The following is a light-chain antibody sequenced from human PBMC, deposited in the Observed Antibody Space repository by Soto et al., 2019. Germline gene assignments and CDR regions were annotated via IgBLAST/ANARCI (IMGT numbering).Light chain of an antibody. CDR1: QSLSGNY. CDR2: RAS. CDR3: QHYGASPWT. J-gene: IGKJ1*01. Sequence: NVLTQSPGTLSLSPGQRATPSCRASQSLSGNYLAWYQQKPGQAPRVLIYRASIRATGISDRFSGSGSGTDFTLTISRLEPEDFAVYYCQHYGASPWTFGQGTKVDIK. V-gene: IGKV3-20*01.